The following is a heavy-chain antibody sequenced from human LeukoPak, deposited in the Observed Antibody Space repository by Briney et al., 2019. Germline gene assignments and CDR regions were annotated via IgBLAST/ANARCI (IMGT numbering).Heavy chain of an antibody. CDR1: GFTFGSYG. Sequence: GSLRLSCAASGFTFGSYGMHWVRQAPGKGLEWVAFIRYDGSNKYYADSVKGRFTISRDNSKNTLYLQMNSLRAEDTAVYYCARATGYDYVWGSYPYLDYWGQGTLVTVSS. V-gene: IGHV3-30*02. CDR2: IRYDGSNK. J-gene: IGHJ4*02. CDR3: ARATGYDYVWGSYPYLDY. D-gene: IGHD3-16*02.